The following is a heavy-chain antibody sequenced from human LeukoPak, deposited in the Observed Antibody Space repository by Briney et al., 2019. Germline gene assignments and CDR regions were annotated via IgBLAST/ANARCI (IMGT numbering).Heavy chain of an antibody. D-gene: IGHD2-21*01. V-gene: IGHV4-4*02. Sequence: SETLPLTCAVSGGSYSSSNWWSWVRQPPGKGLEWIGEIYHSGSTNYNPSLKSRVTISVDKSKNQFSLKLSSVTAADTAVYYCARAPIVVELNAFDIWGQGTMATVSS. CDR2: IYHSGST. CDR3: ARAPIVVELNAFDI. CDR1: GGSYSSSNW. J-gene: IGHJ3*02.